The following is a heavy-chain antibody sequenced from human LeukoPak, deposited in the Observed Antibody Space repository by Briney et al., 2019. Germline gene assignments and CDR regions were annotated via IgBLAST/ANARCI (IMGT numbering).Heavy chain of an antibody. J-gene: IGHJ4*02. CDR2: ISYSGST. V-gene: IGHV4-59*01. CDR1: GGSISSYY. CDR3: ARETWIGYYFDY. Sequence: SETLSLTCTVSGGSISSYYWSWLRQPPGKGLEWIGYISYSGSTKYNPSLKRRASISVDTSKNQFSLKLSSVTAADTAVYYCARETWIGYYFDYWGQGTLVTVSS. D-gene: IGHD5-12*01.